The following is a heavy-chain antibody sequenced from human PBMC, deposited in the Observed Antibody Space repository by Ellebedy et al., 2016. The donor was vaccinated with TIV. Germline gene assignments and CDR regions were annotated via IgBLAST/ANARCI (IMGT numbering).Heavy chain of an antibody. V-gene: IGHV1-3*01. J-gene: IGHJ4*02. CDR2: INPGNGNT. D-gene: IGHD3-10*01. CDR1: GYTFTSFS. Sequence: ASVKVSCXASGYTFTSFSMHWVRQAPGQSLEWMGWINPGNGNTKYSQKFQGRVTISKDTSATIAYMELSSLTSEDTAVYYCARDVVSSGSGVGGIWGQGTLVTVSS. CDR3: ARDVVSSGSGVGGI.